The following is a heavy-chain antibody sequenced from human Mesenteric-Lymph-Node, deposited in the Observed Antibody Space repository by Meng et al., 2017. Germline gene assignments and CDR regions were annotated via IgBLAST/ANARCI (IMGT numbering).Heavy chain of an antibody. CDR2: INAGNGNT. CDR3: ASGYHFFDY. J-gene: IGHJ4*02. V-gene: IGHV1-3*01. Sequence: QGQLVQSGAEVKKPGAAVKVSCKASGYTFTSYAMHWVRQAPGQRLEWMGWINAGNGNTKYSQKFQGRVTITRDTSASTAYMELSSLRSEDTAVYYCASGYHFFDYWGQGTLVTVSS. CDR1: GYTFTSYA. D-gene: IGHD5-12*01.